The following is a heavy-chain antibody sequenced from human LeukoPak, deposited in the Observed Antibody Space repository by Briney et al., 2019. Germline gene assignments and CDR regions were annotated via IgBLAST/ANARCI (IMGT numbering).Heavy chain of an antibody. V-gene: IGHV1-18*01. J-gene: IGHJ3*02. CDR1: GYTFHTYD. CDR2: IRSQNGAT. Sequence: ASVKVSCRASGYTFHTYDITWVRQAPGQGLEWMGWIRSQNGATNYAQKLQGRVTMTTDASTSTVHMELRSLRSDDTAVCYCARVGRSGSPGAFDIWGQGTMVIVSA. CDR3: ARVGRSGSPGAFDI. D-gene: IGHD1-26*01.